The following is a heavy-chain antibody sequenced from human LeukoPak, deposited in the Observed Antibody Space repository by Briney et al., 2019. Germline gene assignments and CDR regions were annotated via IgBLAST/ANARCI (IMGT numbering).Heavy chain of an antibody. CDR3: TRGSYDVLTGRSTLGEY. D-gene: IGHD3-9*01. CDR1: GGSITGSSYY. J-gene: IGHJ4*02. Sequence: SETLSLTCIISGGSITGSSYYWGWIRQSPGKGLEWIGNIYYSGSTYYNSSLKSRVTLSIDTSKNHFSLRLTSVTASDTAVYFCTRGSYDVLTGRSTLGEYWGQGTLVAVSS. V-gene: IGHV4-39*02. CDR2: IYYSGST.